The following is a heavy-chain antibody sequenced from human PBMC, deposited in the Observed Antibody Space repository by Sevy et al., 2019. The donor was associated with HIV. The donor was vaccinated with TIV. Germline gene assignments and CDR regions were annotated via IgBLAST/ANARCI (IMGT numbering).Heavy chain of an antibody. CDR2: ITPDSGDR. J-gene: IGHJ4*02. D-gene: IGHD1-26*01. V-gene: IGHV1-18*01. Sequence: ASVKVSCKASGYIFGIYDISWVRQAPGQGLEWMGWITPDSGDRNYAQKPQGRVTMTTDTSTRTSYMELRSLTSDDAGVYYCARGRAPDNGRYYFDSWAQGTLVTVSS. CDR3: ARGRAPDNGRYYFDS. CDR1: GYIFGIYD.